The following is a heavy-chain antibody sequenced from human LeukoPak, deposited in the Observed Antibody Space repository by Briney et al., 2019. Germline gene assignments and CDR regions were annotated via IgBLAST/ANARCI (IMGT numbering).Heavy chain of an antibody. CDR3: ASGQGHYFDD. J-gene: IGHJ4*02. CDR1: GFIVSSNY. Sequence: GGSLRLSCAASGFIVSSNYMSWVRQAPGKGLEWVSIIYSGGSTYYPDSVKGRFTISRDNSKNKLYLQMNSLRAEDTAVYYCASGQGHYFDDWGQGTLVTVSS. CDR2: IYSGGST. V-gene: IGHV3-53*01.